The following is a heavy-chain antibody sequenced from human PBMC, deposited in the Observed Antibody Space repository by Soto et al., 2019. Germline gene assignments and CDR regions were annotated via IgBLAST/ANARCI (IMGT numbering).Heavy chain of an antibody. Sequence: QVPLVQSGAEVKRPGSSVKVSCEASGGTSTIYTITWVRQAPGQGLAWMGRIVPMLGITNYGRNFQGRVTFTADTSTGTAYMELSSLRFDDTAMYYCATEKYGAGHVGVFHWGQGTQVTVSS. CDR3: ATEKYGAGHVGVFH. CDR1: GGTSTIYT. V-gene: IGHV1-69*08. J-gene: IGHJ4*02. D-gene: IGHD1-26*01. CDR2: IVPMLGIT.